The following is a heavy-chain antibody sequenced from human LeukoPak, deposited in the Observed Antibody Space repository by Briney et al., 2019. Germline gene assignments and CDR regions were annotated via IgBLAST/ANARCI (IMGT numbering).Heavy chain of an antibody. CDR3: ARDMRRGTVTPLDNWFDP. CDR2: IYTSGST. J-gene: IGHJ5*02. CDR1: GGSISSGSYY. Sequence: SETLSLTCTVSGGSISSGSYYWSWIRQPAGKGLEWIGRIYTSGSTNYNPSLKSRVTISVDTSKNQFSLKLSSVTAADTAVYYCARDMRRGTVTPLDNWFDPWGQGTLVTVSS. D-gene: IGHD4-17*01. V-gene: IGHV4-61*02.